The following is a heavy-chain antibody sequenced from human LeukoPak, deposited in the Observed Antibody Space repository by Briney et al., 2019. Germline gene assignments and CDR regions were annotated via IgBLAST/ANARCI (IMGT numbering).Heavy chain of an antibody. J-gene: IGHJ4*02. CDR2: INHSGST. D-gene: IGHD3-3*01. V-gene: IGHV4-34*01. CDR3: ARHEGLLGYYDY. Sequence: KPSETLSLTCAVYGGSFSGHYWSWIRQPPGKGLEWIGEINHSGSTNYNPSLKSRVTISVDTSKNQFSLKLSSVTAADTAVYYCARHEGLLGYYDYWGQGTLVTVSS. CDR1: GGSFSGHY.